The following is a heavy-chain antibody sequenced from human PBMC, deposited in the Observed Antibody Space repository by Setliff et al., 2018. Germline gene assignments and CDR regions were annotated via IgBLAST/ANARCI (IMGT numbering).Heavy chain of an antibody. D-gene: IGHD1-1*01. CDR2: INSDGSST. V-gene: IGHV3-74*01. Sequence: PGGSLRLSCAASGFSFSNYWMHWVRQAPGKGLVWVSRINSDGSSTNYADSVKGQFTVSRDNAKSTLYLQMNSLRAEDTAVYYCARDGHNVYYFDYWGLGTLVTVSS. CDR1: GFSFSNYW. J-gene: IGHJ4*02. CDR3: ARDGHNVYYFDY.